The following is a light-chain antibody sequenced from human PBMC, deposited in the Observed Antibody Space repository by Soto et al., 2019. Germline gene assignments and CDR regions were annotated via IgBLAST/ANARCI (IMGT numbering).Light chain of an antibody. V-gene: IGKV3-15*01. CDR2: GAS. CDR3: QHYNNWPIT. J-gene: IGKJ5*01. CDR1: KSVSNN. Sequence: EIVMTQSPATLSVSPGERATLSCRASKSVSNNLAWYQQKPGQSPRLLLYGASTRATGVPARFSGSGSGTDYTLTITSLHSEDFAVYYCQHYNNWPITFGQGTRLEIK.